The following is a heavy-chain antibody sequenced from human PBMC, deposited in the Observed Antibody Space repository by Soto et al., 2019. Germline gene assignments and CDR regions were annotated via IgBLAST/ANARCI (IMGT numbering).Heavy chain of an antibody. J-gene: IGHJ6*02. CDR3: ARGWVWFGYYGMDV. CDR1: GFTFSSYG. V-gene: IGHV3-33*01. Sequence: GGSLRLSCAASGFTFSSYGMHWVRQAPGKGLEWVAVIWYDGSNKYYADSVKGRFTISRDNSKNTLYLQMNSLRAEDTAVYYCARGWVWFGYYGMDVWGQGTTVTVSS. D-gene: IGHD3-10*01. CDR2: IWYDGSNK.